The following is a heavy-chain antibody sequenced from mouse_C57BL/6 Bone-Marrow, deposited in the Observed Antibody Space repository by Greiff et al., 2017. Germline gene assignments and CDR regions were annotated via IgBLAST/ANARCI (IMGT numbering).Heavy chain of an antibody. CDR2: INPSSGYT. J-gene: IGHJ3*01. V-gene: IGHV1-7*01. CDR3: ARTYYCRSYEFAY. CDR1: GYTFTSYW. D-gene: IGHD1-1*01. Sequence: QVQLQQSGAELAKPGASVKLSCKASGYTFTSYWMHWVKQRPGQGLEWIGYINPSSGYTKYNQKFKDKATLTADKSSSTAYMQLSSLTYEDSAVYYCARTYYCRSYEFAYWGQGTLVTVSA.